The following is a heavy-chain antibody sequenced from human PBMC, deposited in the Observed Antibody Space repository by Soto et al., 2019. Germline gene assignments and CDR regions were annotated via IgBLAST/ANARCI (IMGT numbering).Heavy chain of an antibody. Sequence: QVQLVESGGGVVQPGRSLRLSCAASGFTFSSYGMHWVRQAPGKGLEWVAVIWYDGSNKYYADSVKGRFTISRDNYKNRLHLQMDSLGAEDTAVDYCARETGITMFGVVNPGYYYYGMDVWGQGTTVTVSS. CDR3: ARETGITMFGVVNPGYYYYGMDV. J-gene: IGHJ6*02. CDR1: GFTFSSYG. D-gene: IGHD3-3*01. V-gene: IGHV3-33*01. CDR2: IWYDGSNK.